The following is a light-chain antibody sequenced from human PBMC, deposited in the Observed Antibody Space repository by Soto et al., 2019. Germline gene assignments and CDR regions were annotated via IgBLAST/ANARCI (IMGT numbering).Light chain of an antibody. CDR3: SSYAGSNNLV. V-gene: IGLV2-8*01. CDR2: EVS. Sequence: QSALTQPPSASGSPGQSVTISCTGTSSDVGGYNYVSWYQQHPGKAPKLMIYEVSKRPSGVPDRFSGSKSGNTASLTVSGLPAEDEAYYYCSSYAGSNNLVFGAGTKLTVL. J-gene: IGLJ3*02. CDR1: SSDVGGYNY.